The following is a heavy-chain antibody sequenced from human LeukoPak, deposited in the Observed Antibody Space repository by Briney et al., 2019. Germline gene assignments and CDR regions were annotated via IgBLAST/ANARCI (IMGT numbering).Heavy chain of an antibody. D-gene: IGHD1-26*01. CDR2: IYHTGST. Sequence: SQTLSLTCDVSGGSISSGLYSWSWIRQPLGKGLEWIGYIYHTGSTYYNPSLKSRVTISVDKSKNQFSLKLSSVTAADTAVYYCARDTSGSYRLDYWGQGTLVTVSS. CDR1: GGSISSGLYS. CDR3: ARDTSGSYRLDY. V-gene: IGHV4-30-2*01. J-gene: IGHJ4*02.